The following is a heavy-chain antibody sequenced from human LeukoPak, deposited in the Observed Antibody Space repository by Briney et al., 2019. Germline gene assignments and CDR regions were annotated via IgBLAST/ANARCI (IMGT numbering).Heavy chain of an antibody. CDR3: ARDPRGPTGYDSSGRDSFDY. Sequence: GGSLRLSCAASGFTFSSYEMNWVRQAPGKGLEWVSYISSSGSTIYYADSVKGRFTISRDNAKNSLYLQMNGLRAEDTAVYYCARDPRGPTGYDSSGRDSFDYWGQGTLVTVSS. V-gene: IGHV3-48*03. J-gene: IGHJ4*02. D-gene: IGHD3-22*01. CDR1: GFTFSSYE. CDR2: ISSSGSTI.